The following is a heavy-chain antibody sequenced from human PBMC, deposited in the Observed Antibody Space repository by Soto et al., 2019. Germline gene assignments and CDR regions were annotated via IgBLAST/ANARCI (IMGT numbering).Heavy chain of an antibody. CDR3: ATALSPLYYYYGMDV. CDR1: GFTTSSYA. Sequence: EVQLLESGGGLVQPGGSLRLSCAASGFTTSSYAMSWVRQAPGKGLEWVSAISGSGGSTYYADSVKGRFTISRDNSKNTLYLQMNSLRAEEPAVYYCATALSPLYYYYGMDVWGQGTTVTVSS. CDR2: ISGSGGST. J-gene: IGHJ6*02. V-gene: IGHV3-23*01.